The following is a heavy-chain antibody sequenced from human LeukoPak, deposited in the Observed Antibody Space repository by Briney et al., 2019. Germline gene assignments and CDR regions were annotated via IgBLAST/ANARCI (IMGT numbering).Heavy chain of an antibody. CDR1: GFTFSSYS. CDR3: ARYCSSSSRSGGFDY. J-gene: IGHJ4*01. CDR2: IISRSSTI. Sequence: GGSLRLSCAASGFTFSSYSMNWVRQAPGKGLEWVSYIISRSSTIHYADSVKGRFTISRDNAKNSLYLQMNTLRDEDTAVYYCARYCSSSSRSGGFDYWGHGTLVTVSS. D-gene: IGHD2-2*01. V-gene: IGHV3-48*02.